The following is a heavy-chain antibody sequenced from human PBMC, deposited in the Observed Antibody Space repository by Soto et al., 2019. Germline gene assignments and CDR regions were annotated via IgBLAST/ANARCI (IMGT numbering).Heavy chain of an antibody. Sequence: SETLSLTCTVSGGAVSSGTYYWSWVRQPPGKGLEWIGHIYFTGSTNYNPSLKSRVTMSLDTSRNQFSLKLSSVTAADTAVYYCTRGPPRVQWFDPWGLGTLVTVSS. V-gene: IGHV4-61*01. CDR2: IYFTGST. CDR3: TRGPPRVQWFDP. CDR1: GGAVSSGTYY. J-gene: IGHJ5*02.